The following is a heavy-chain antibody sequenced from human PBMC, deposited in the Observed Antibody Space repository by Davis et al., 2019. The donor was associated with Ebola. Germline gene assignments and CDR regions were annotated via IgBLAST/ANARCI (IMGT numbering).Heavy chain of an antibody. CDR2: INEDESER. CDR1: GFTFSSYW. V-gene: IGHV3-7*01. CDR3: ARGRQTFDP. Sequence: GESLKISCAASGFTFSSYWMTWVRQAPGKGLEWVANINEDESERYYVDSAKGRFSISRDNAKNSLYLQMSSLRAEDTAVYYCARGRQTFDPWGQGTLVTVSS. D-gene: IGHD1-1*01. J-gene: IGHJ5*02.